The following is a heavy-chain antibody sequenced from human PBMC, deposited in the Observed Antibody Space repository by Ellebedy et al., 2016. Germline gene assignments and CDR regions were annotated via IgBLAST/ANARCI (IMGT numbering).Heavy chain of an antibody. V-gene: IGHV4-59*02. Sequence: SETLSLXXSVSDGSVDTYYWTWIRQAPGKGLEWIGYVFYGGSTKYNPSLRSRVTISLDASKNQFSLKVTSVAAADTAVYYCARDVSLYSSSPSFDFWGQGMLVTVSS. CDR2: VFYGGST. CDR3: ARDVSLYSSSPSFDF. J-gene: IGHJ4*02. CDR1: DGSVDTYY. D-gene: IGHD6-6*01.